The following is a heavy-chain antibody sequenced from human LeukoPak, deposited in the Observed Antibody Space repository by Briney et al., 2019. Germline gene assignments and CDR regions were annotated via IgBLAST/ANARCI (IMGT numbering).Heavy chain of an antibody. CDR3: ARWMATVTTPDY. V-gene: IGHV1-2*02. CDR1: GYTFTSYY. CDR2: INPNSGGT. Sequence: GASVKVSCKASGYTFTSYYIHWVRQAPGRGLEWMGWINPNSGGTNYAQKFQGRVTMTRDTSISTAYMELSRLRSDDTAVYYCARWMATVTTPDYWGQGTLVTVSS. D-gene: IGHD4-11*01. J-gene: IGHJ4*02.